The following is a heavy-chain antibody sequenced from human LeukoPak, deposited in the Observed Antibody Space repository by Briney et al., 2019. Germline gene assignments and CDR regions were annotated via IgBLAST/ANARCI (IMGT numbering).Heavy chain of an antibody. J-gene: IGHJ4*02. Sequence: GGSLRLSCAGSGFSFSYQGMTWVRQAPGKGLEWVSSIGSSNSDRYYADSVRGRFTISRDNAKNSLYLQMNSLRAEDTAVYYCARVMGATLDYWGQGTLVTVSS. D-gene: IGHD1-26*01. V-gene: IGHV3-21*01. CDR2: IGSSNSDR. CDR3: ARVMGATLDY. CDR1: GFSFSYQG.